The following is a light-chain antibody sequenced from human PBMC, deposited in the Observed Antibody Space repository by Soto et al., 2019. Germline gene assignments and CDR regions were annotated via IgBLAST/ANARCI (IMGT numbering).Light chain of an antibody. CDR3: QQYNLYSWT. CDR2: KAS. J-gene: IGKJ1*01. CDR1: QSISVW. Sequence: DIQMTQSPSTLSASVADRVTITCRASQSISVWLAWYQQKPGKAPNLLIYKASTLQSGVPSRFSGSGSGTEFTLTISSLQPDDFATYYCQQYNLYSWTFGQGTKVEI. V-gene: IGKV1-5*03.